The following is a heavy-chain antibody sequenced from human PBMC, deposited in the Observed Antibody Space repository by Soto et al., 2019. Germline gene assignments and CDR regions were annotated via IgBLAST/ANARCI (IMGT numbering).Heavy chain of an antibody. V-gene: IGHV5-51*01. J-gene: IGHJ4*02. CDR3: ARAEPYYYDSSGHLFDY. CDR2: IYPGDSDT. CDR1: GYSFTSYW. D-gene: IGHD3-22*01. Sequence: GESLKISCKGSGYSFTSYWIGWVRQMPGKGLELMGIIYPGDSDTRYSPSFQGQVTISADKSISTAYLQWSSLKASDTAMYYCARAEPYYYDSSGHLFDYWGQGTQVTVSS.